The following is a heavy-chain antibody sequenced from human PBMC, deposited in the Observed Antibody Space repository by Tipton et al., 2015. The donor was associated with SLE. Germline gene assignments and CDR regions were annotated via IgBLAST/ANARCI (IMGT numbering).Heavy chain of an antibody. CDR3: GRDTAMVLNY. V-gene: IGHV3-30*02. D-gene: IGHD5-18*01. CDR2: IRYDGSNK. Sequence: SLRLSCAASGFTFSSYGMHWVRQAPGRGLEWVAVIRYDGSNKYYADSVKGRFTISRDNSKNTLYLQMNSLRAEDTAVYYCGRDTAMVLNYWGQGTLVTVSS. CDR1: GFTFSSYG. J-gene: IGHJ4*02.